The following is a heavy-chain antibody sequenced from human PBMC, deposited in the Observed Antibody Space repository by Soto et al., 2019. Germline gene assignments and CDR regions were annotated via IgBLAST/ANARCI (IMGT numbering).Heavy chain of an antibody. V-gene: IGHV3-33*03. J-gene: IGHJ3*02. Sequence: QVQLVESGGAVVQPGTSLRLSCTASGFTFSSYRMHWVRQAPGKALEWVAIIWYDRSHKFYVDSVKGRFAVSRDNSKNTVYLQMNSLTGEDTAVYYCASLRYSGDDPDALEIWGRGTLVSISS. CDR3: ASLRYSGDDPDALEI. CDR2: IWYDRSHK. D-gene: IGHD5-12*01. CDR1: GFTFSSYR.